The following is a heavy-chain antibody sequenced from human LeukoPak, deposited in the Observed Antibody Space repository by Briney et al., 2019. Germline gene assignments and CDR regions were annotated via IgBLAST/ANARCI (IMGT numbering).Heavy chain of an antibody. CDR3: AKDAQRGFDYSNSLES. Sequence: PGGSLRLSCAASGFTFSSYGMHRVRQVPGKGLEWVAVIWSDGTEKYYGDAVKGRFTISRDNSMKTLYLQMNSLRGDDTAVYYCAKDAQRGFDYSNSLESWGQGTLVTVSS. CDR1: GFTFSSYG. V-gene: IGHV3-33*06. D-gene: IGHD4-11*01. J-gene: IGHJ5*01. CDR2: IWSDGTEK.